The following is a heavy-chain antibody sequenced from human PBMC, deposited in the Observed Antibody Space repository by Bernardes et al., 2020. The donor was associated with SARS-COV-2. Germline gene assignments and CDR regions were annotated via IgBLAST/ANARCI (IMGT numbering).Heavy chain of an antibody. D-gene: IGHD5-18*01. Sequence: ASVKVSCKSFGYCFSAYNIHWVRQAPGQGLEWMGWVNPKSGATTIDPKYQGRVTMTRDTSISTSYMDLRRLRSDDTAIYYCARGGYSYNTDGYYGMDVWGQGTTVIVS. CDR3: ARGGYSYNTDGYYGMDV. J-gene: IGHJ6*02. CDR2: VNPKSGAT. CDR1: GYCFSAYN. V-gene: IGHV1-2*02.